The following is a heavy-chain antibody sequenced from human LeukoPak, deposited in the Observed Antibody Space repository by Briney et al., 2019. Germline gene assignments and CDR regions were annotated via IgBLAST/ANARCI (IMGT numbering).Heavy chain of an antibody. CDR3: ARARWRQWLVRGYYYYMDV. Sequence: GGSLRLSCAASGFTVSSNYMSWVRLAPGKGLEWVSVIYGGGSTYYADSVKGRFTISRDNSKNTLYLQMNSLRAEDTAVYYCARARWRQWLVRGYYYYMDVWGKGTTVTVSS. D-gene: IGHD6-19*01. V-gene: IGHV3-53*01. CDR2: IYGGGST. CDR1: GFTVSSNY. J-gene: IGHJ6*03.